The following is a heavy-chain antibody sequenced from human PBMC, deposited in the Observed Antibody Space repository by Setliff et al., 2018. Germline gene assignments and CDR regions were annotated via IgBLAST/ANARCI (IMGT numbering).Heavy chain of an antibody. CDR2: IKKDGSEK. Sequence: GGSLRLSCAASGFTFSSYAITWVRQAPGKGLEWVANIKKDGSEKYNVDSVKGRFTISRDNAKNSLYLQMNSLRAEDTAVYYCAREAVIDYGGNSDAFDIWGQGTMVTVSS. J-gene: IGHJ3*02. CDR3: AREAVIDYGGNSDAFDI. CDR1: GFTFSSYA. D-gene: IGHD4-17*01. V-gene: IGHV3-7*01.